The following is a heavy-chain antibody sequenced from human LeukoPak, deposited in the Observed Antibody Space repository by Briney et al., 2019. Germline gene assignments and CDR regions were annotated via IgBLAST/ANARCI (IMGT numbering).Heavy chain of an antibody. CDR3: ATAPSIVGATAALDY. D-gene: IGHD1-26*01. CDR1: GYTLTELS. Sequence: GASVKVSCKVSGYTLTELSMHWVRQAPGKGLEWMGVFDPEDGETIYAQKFQGRVTMTEDTSTDTAYMELSSLRSEDTAVYYCATAPSIVGATAALDYWGQGTLVTVSS. J-gene: IGHJ4*02. V-gene: IGHV1-24*01. CDR2: FDPEDGET.